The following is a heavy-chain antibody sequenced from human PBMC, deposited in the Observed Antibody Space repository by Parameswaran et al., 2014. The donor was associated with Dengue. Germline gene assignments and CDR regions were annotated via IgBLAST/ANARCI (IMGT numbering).Heavy chain of an antibody. Sequence: WIRQPPGKGLERMGIIYPGDSDTRYSPSFQGQVTISADKSISTAYLQWSSLKASDTAMYYCARGRGIVGAFGLRGYFDYWGQGTLVTVSS. CDR2: IYPGDSDT. CDR3: ARGRGIVGAFGLRGYFDY. V-gene: IGHV5-51*01. J-gene: IGHJ4*02. D-gene: IGHD1-26*01.